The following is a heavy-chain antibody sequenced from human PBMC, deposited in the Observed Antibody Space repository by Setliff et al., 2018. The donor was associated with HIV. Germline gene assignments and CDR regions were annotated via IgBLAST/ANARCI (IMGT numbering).Heavy chain of an antibody. CDR2: IIPIFGTT. CDR1: GGTFSSYP. V-gene: IGHV1-69*05. J-gene: IGHJ6*03. CDR3: ARVQTMAVAGTQYYYMDV. Sequence: ASVKVSCKASGGTFSSYPISWVRQAPGQGLEWMGGIIPIFGTTHYAQKFQGRVSIARDTSASTAYMELSSLRSEDTAVYYCARVQTMAVAGTQYYYMDVWGKGTTVTVSS. D-gene: IGHD6-19*01.